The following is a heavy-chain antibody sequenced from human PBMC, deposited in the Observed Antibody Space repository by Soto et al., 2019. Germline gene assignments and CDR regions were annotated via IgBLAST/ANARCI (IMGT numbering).Heavy chain of an antibody. D-gene: IGHD2-15*01. Sequence: QVQLVQSGAEVKKPGSSVKVSCKASGGTFTGIAFSWGGQAPGQGLEWMGGIIPIFGTANYAQKSQGRVTITADESTSTAYMELSSLRSEDTAVYYCARWGDCSGGSCYDYWGQGTLVTVSS. CDR1: GGTFTGIA. J-gene: IGHJ4*02. V-gene: IGHV1-69*01. CDR2: IIPIFGTA. CDR3: ARWGDCSGGSCYDY.